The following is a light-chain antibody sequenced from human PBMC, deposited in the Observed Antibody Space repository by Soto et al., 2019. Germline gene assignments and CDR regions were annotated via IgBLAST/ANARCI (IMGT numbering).Light chain of an antibody. Sequence: EVVMTQSPATLSVSPGERATLSCRASQSISSNLAWYQQKPGQPPRLLIYGASTRATGIPARFGGSESGTEFTLHMSSLRSEDFAVYYCQQYNNWPPWTVGEGTKVEIK. V-gene: IGKV3-15*01. CDR1: QSISSN. J-gene: IGKJ1*01. CDR3: QQYNNWPPWT. CDR2: GAS.